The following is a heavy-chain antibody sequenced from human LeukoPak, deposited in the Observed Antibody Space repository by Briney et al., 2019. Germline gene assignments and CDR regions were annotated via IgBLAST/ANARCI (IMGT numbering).Heavy chain of an antibody. CDR1: GGSISSGTYY. V-gene: IGHV4-39*07. J-gene: IGHJ6*03. D-gene: IGHD6-13*01. Sequence: PSETLSLTCTVSGGSISSGTYYWGWIRQPPGKGLEWIGSIYHSGSTNHNPSLKSRVTISVDKSKDQFSLKLSSVTAADTAVYYCARDFRILAAAGTSLSNAYYYYYYYMDVWGKGTTVTVSS. CDR2: IYHSGST. CDR3: ARDFRILAAAGTSLSNAYYYYYYYMDV.